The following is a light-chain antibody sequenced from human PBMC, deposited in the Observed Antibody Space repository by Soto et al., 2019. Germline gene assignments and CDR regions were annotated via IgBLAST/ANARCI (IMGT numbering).Light chain of an antibody. Sequence: IVMTQSPESLALSLGERATINCRSSQSVFFSSNKKNYLAWYQQKSGQPPKLLIYWASTRKSGVPDRFSGSGSGTDFTLPISSLQPEDVAVYYCQQYFSSWTFGQWTKVEIK. CDR3: QQYFSSWT. CDR1: QSVFFSSNKKNY. CDR2: WAS. V-gene: IGKV4-1*01. J-gene: IGKJ1*01.